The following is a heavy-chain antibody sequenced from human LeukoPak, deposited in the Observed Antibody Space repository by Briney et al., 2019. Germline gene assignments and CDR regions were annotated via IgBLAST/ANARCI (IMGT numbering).Heavy chain of an antibody. CDR1: GFTFDDYA. V-gene: IGHV3-9*01. CDR2: IGWNSGSI. CDR3: AKDISPRNSGSYSHFDY. J-gene: IGHJ4*02. Sequence: PGRSLRLSCAASGFTFDDYAMHWVRQAPGKGLEWVSGIGWNSGSIGYAESVKGRVTISGDNAKNSLYLQKNSLRAEDTALYYCAKDISPRNSGSYSHFDYWGQGTLVTVSS. D-gene: IGHD1-26*01.